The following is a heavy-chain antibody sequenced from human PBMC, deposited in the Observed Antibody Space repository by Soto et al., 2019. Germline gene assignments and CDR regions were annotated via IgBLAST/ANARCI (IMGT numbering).Heavy chain of an antibody. D-gene: IGHD2-2*02. CDR2: TYYRSKWYN. Sequence: SQTLSLNCAISGDSVSSNSAAWNWIRQSPSRGLEWLGRTYYRSKWYNDYAVSVKSRITINPDTSKNQFSLQLNSVTPEDTAVYYCARERLIVPAAIRDNYYYGMDVWGQGTTVTVSS. J-gene: IGHJ6*02. CDR3: ARERLIVPAAIRDNYYYGMDV. CDR1: GDSVSSNSAA. V-gene: IGHV6-1*01.